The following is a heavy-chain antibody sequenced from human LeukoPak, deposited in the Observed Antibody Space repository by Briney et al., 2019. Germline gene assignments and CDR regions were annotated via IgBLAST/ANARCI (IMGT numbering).Heavy chain of an antibody. V-gene: IGHV3-21*01. Sequence: GGSLRLSCAASGFTFSSYSMNWVRQAPGKGLEWVSSISSSSSYIYYADSVKGRFTISRDNAKNSLYLQMNSLRAEDTAVYYCASSELLRSLFDYRGQGTLVTVSS. CDR2: ISSSSSYI. D-gene: IGHD1-26*01. J-gene: IGHJ4*02. CDR3: ASSELLRSLFDY. CDR1: GFTFSSYS.